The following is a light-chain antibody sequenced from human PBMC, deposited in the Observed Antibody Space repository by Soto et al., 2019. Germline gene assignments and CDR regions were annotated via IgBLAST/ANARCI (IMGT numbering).Light chain of an antibody. CDR2: EVN. CDR3: SSYAGSDNLVV. Sequence: QSALTQPPSASGSPGQSVTISCTGTSGDIGAYNYVSWYQQHSGKAPKVMIYEVNKRPSGVPDRFSGSKSGNTASLTVSGLQAEDEADCYCSSYAGSDNLVVFGGGTKLTVL. V-gene: IGLV2-8*01. J-gene: IGLJ3*02. CDR1: SGDIGAYNY.